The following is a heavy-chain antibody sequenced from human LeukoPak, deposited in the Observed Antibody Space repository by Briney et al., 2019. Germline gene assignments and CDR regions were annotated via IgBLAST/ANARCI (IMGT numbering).Heavy chain of an antibody. CDR3: ARDQSGSSSFGY. CDR2: IYYSGST. Sequence: PSETLSLTCTVSGGSVSSGSYYWSWIRQPPGKGLEWIGYIYYSGSTNYNPSLKSRVTISVDTSKNQFSLKLSSVTAADTAVYYCARDQSGSSSFGYWGRGTLVTVSS. D-gene: IGHD6-6*01. J-gene: IGHJ4*02. V-gene: IGHV4-61*01. CDR1: GGSVSSGSYY.